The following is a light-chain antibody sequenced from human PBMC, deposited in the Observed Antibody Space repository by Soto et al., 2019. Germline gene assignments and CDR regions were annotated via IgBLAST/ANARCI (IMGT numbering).Light chain of an antibody. V-gene: IGKV3D-15*01. CDR1: QSFRGL. Sequence: EVVLTQSPVTLSLSPGERATLSCRASQSFRGLLAWYQQKPGQAPRLLIYDASNRATGIPARFSGSGSGTEFTLTISSLQSEDFAVYYCQQYNNWPLTFGQGTRLEIK. J-gene: IGKJ5*01. CDR2: DAS. CDR3: QQYNNWPLT.